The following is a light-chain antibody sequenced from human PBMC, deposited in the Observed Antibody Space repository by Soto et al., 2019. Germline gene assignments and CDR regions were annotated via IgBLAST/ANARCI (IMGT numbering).Light chain of an antibody. J-gene: IGLJ3*02. V-gene: IGLV1-40*01. CDR1: NSNLGAGYD. CDR2: GNR. CDR3: QAYDYSLTAFV. Sequence: QSVLTQPPSVSGAPGQRVTISCTGNNSNLGAGYDVHWYQQLPGAAPKLVVFGNRNRPSGVPERFSGSKSGTSASLAITGLQAEDDADYFCQAYDYSLTAFVFGGGTKLTVL.